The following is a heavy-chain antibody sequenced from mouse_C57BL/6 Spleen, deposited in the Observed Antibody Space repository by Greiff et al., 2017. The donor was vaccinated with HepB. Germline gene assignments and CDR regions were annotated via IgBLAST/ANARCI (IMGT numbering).Heavy chain of an antibody. Sequence: VQLQQPGAELVKPGASVKMSCKASGYTFTSYWITWVKQRPGQGLEWIGDIYPGSGSTNYNEKFKSKATLTVDTSSSTAYMQLSSLTSEDSAVYYCARSYDYDVSYWYFDVWGTGTTVTVSS. V-gene: IGHV1-55*01. D-gene: IGHD2-4*01. J-gene: IGHJ1*03. CDR2: IYPGSGST. CDR1: GYTFTSYW. CDR3: ARSYDYDVSYWYFDV.